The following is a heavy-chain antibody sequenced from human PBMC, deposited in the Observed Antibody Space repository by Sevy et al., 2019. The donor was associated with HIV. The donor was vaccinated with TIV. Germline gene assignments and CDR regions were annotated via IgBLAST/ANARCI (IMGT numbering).Heavy chain of an antibody. Sequence: GGSLRLSCAASGFTFSSYAMSWVRQAPGKGLEWVSVISGSGGSTYYADSVKGRFTISRDNSKNMLYLQMNSLRAEDTAVYYCATLETYYYGSGRYYWGQGTLVTVSS. CDR2: ISGSGGST. CDR1: GFTFSSYA. CDR3: ATLETYYYGSGRYY. D-gene: IGHD3-10*01. V-gene: IGHV3-23*01. J-gene: IGHJ4*02.